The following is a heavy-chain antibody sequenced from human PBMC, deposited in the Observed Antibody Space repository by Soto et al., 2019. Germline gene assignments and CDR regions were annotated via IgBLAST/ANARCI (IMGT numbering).Heavy chain of an antibody. V-gene: IGHV4-39*01. CDR1: GGSISSSSFH. D-gene: IGHD6-13*01. CDR2: IYYSGST. J-gene: IGHJ5*02. CDR3: ARRERAAGTDWWFDP. Sequence: SETLSLTCTVSGGSISSSSFHWVWIRQPPGKGLEWIGSIYYSGSTYYSPSLKSRVTISVDTSKNQFSLKLSSMTAADTAVYYCARRERAAGTDWWFDPWGQGTLIT.